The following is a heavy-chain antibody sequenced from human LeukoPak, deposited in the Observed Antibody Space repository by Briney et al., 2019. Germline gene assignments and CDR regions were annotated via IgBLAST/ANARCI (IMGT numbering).Heavy chain of an antibody. J-gene: IGHJ4*02. V-gene: IGHV4-38-2*02. CDR3: AIPRYYDSSGYKVYYFDY. CDR2: IYYSGST. CDR1: GYSISSGYY. Sequence: NPSETLSLTCTVSGYSISSGYYWGWIRQPPGQGLEWIGSIYYSGSTYYNPSLKSRVTISVDTSKNQFSLKLSSVTAADTAVYYCAIPRYYDSSGYKVYYFDYWGQGTLVTVSS. D-gene: IGHD3-22*01.